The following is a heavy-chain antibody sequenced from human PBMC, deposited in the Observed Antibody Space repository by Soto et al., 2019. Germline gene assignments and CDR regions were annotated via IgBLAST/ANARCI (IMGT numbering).Heavy chain of an antibody. J-gene: IGHJ4*02. CDR2: INPSGGST. CDR3: ARDGTYYYDS. V-gene: IGHV1-46*01. D-gene: IGHD3-22*01. Sequence: ASVKVSCKVSGYTLTELSMHWVRQAPGQGLEWMGIINPSGGSTRYAQKFQGRVTMTRDTSTSTVYMELSILRSEDTAVYYCARDGTYYYDSWGQGTLVTVSS. CDR1: GYTLTELS.